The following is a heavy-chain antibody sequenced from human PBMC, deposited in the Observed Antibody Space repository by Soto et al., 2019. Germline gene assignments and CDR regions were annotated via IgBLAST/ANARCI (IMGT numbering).Heavy chain of an antibody. CDR1: GYPFTHYG. D-gene: IGHD3-22*01. CDR3: ARRYYYDSSGYPLDY. J-gene: IGHJ4*02. CDR2: IIPIFGTT. V-gene: IGHV1-69*13. Sequence: SVKVSCKSSGYPFTHYGITWIRQAPGQGLEWMGGIIPIFGTTNYAQKFQGRVTITADESTSTAYMELSSLRSEDTAVYYCARRYYYDSSGYPLDYWGQGTLVTVSS.